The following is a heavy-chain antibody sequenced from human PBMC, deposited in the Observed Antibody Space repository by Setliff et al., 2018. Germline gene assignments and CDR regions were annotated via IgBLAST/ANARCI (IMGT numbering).Heavy chain of an antibody. V-gene: IGHV4-59*08. CDR3: ARLEAVRRFWSGYYYDYYYYYMDV. J-gene: IGHJ6*03. Sequence: SETLSLTCTVSGGSVRGYYWSWIRQPPGKGLEWIGYMYYSGDTNYNPSLKSRVTISVDTSKNQFSLKLSSVTAADTAVYYCARLEAVRRFWSGYYYDYYYYYMDVWGKGTTVTVS. CDR1: GGSVRGYY. D-gene: IGHD3-3*01. CDR2: MYYSGDT.